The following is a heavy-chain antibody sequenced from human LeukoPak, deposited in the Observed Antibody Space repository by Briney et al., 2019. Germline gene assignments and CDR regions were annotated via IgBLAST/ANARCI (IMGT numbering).Heavy chain of an antibody. CDR2: IHPSGAL. J-gene: IGHJ4*02. D-gene: IGHD3-22*01. CDR3: SRGLDSRKLGY. Sequence: KSSQTLSLTCTVSGASFSSGDEYWNWIRKRPGEGLEWIGSIHPSGALYNNPSLESRVTISIDTSKNQFSLNLNSVTAADTAVYFCSRGLDSRKLGYWGQGTLVTVSS. CDR1: GASFSSGDEY. V-gene: IGHV4-31*03.